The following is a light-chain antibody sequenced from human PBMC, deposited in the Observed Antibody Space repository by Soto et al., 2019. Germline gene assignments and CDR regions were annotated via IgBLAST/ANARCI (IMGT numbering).Light chain of an antibody. J-gene: IGKJ5*01. V-gene: IGKV3D-15*01. CDR1: QGIXSN. CDR2: SAS. CDR3: QQYNSWPIT. Sequence: MTQSPARLCVFPGEGTTLSCRASQGIXSNLAWYQQKPGQAPSLLXYSASTRATGIPARLSGSGSGTEFTLPISSMQSEDVSAYYCQQYNSWPITVGQGTRLEIK.